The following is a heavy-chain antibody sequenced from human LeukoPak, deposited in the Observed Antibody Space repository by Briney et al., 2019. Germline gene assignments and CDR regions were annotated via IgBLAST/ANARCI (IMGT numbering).Heavy chain of an antibody. D-gene: IGHD6-13*01. CDR1: GGSINNNNYY. CDR2: IYYRGNS. Sequence: SETLSLTCTVSGGSINNNNYYWGWIRQPPGKGLEWIGSIYYRGNSYYNPSLKSRVTISVHTSKNQFSLKLNSVTAADTAVYYCARPISSSWYGGFDYWGQGTLVTVSS. J-gene: IGHJ4*02. CDR3: ARPISSSWYGGFDY. V-gene: IGHV4-39*01.